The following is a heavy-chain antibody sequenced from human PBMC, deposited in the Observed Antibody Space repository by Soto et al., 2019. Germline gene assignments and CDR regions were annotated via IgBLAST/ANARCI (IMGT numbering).Heavy chain of an antibody. V-gene: IGHV3-30*03. CDR2: ISDDGSKE. Sequence: QLEIVESGGGAVQPGMSLRLSCAASGFTFRTYGMHWVRHVPGRGLEWVAVISDDGSKEDHGDSVKGRFTISRDNAKTSLYLQMNSLRAEDTAVYYCAFAGSGSYSTVPDAFDIWGQGTMVTVSS. J-gene: IGHJ3*02. CDR1: GFTFRTYG. D-gene: IGHD3-10*01. CDR3: AFAGSGSYSTVPDAFDI.